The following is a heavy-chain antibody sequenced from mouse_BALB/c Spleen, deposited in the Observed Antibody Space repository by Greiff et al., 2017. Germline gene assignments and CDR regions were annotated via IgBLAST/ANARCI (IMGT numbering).Heavy chain of an antibody. D-gene: IGHD2-2*01. J-gene: IGHJ3*01. Sequence: EVQLVESGPELVKPGASVKISCKASGYSFTGYFMNWVMQSHGKSLEWIGRINPYNGDTFYNQKFKGKATLTVDKSSSTAHMELRSLASEDSAVYYCARLWLRQEFAYWGQGTLVTVSA. CDR3: ARLWLRQEFAY. CDR1: GYSFTGYF. V-gene: IGHV1-20*02. CDR2: INPYNGDT.